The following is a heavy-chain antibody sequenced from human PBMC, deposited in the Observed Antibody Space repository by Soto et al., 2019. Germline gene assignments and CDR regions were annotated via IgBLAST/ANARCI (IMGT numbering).Heavy chain of an antibody. V-gene: IGHV3-74*01. Sequence: GGSLRLSCAASGFTCSSYWMHWVRQAPGKGLVWVSRISSDGSSTSYADSVKGRFTISRDNAKNTLYLQMNSLRAEDTAVYYCARGASGGYYRIDYWGQGALVTVSS. J-gene: IGHJ4*02. CDR3: ARGASGGYYRIDY. D-gene: IGHD3-22*01. CDR1: GFTCSSYW. CDR2: ISSDGSST.